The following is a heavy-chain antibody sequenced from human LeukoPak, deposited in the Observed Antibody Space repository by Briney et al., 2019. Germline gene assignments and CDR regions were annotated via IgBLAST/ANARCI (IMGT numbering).Heavy chain of an antibody. J-gene: IGHJ6*02. CDR3: ARADGTNYYYYGMDV. D-gene: IGHD2-2*01. CDR1: GGSFSGYY. V-gene: IGHV4-59*01. Sequence: PSETLSLTCTVSGGSFSGYYWTWIRQSPGKGLEWIGYIFYSGSTNYNPSLKSRVTISLDTSKSQFSLKLSSVTAADTAVYYCARADGTNYYYYGMDVWGQGTTVTVSS. CDR2: IFYSGST.